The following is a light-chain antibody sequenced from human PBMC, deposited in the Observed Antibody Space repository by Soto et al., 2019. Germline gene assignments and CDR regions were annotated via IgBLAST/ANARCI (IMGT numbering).Light chain of an antibody. CDR2: EVT. Sequence: QSALTQPPSASGSLGQSVTISWTGFSNNYVSWYQQHPDKAPKLMIYEVTKRPSGVPDRFSGSKSGDTASLTVSGLQAEDEADYYCNSYAGNNNILFGGGTNLTVL. J-gene: IGLJ2*01. V-gene: IGLV2-8*01. CDR1: SNNY. CDR3: NSYAGNNNIL.